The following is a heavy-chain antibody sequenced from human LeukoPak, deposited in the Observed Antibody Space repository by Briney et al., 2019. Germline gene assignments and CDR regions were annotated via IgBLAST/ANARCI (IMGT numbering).Heavy chain of an antibody. V-gene: IGHV4-39*07. CDR2: IYYSGST. CDR1: GGSISSSSYY. Sequence: PSETLSLTCTVSGGSISSSSYYWGWIRQPPGKGLEWIGSIYYSGSTYYNPSLKSRVTISVDTSKNQFSLKLSSVTAADTAVYYCARDFFSFWSSWGQGILVSVSS. CDR3: ARDFFSFWSS. D-gene: IGHD2-2*01. J-gene: IGHJ5*02.